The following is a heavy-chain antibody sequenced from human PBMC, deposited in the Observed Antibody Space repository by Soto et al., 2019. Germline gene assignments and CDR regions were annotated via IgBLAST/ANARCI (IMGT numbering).Heavy chain of an antibody. D-gene: IGHD2-15*01. CDR2: INHDGIP. V-gene: IGHV4-34*02. CDR3: ARGQWSDRFLN. Sequence: QVQLQQWGAGLLKPSETLSLTCAVYGGSFSGYYWSWIRQPPGKGLEWIGEINHDGIPNYNPSFKSRGNMSVDTSTNQFSLKVSSVTAADTAVYFCARGQWSDRFLNWGQGTLLTVSS. CDR1: GGSFSGYY. J-gene: IGHJ4*02.